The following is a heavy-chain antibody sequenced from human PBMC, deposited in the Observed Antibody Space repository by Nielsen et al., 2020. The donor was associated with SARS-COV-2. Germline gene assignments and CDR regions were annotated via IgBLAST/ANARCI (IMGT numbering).Heavy chain of an antibody. J-gene: IGHJ4*02. D-gene: IGHD3-22*01. CDR2: INHSGST. CDR3: ARLNGRDSAWGYYYDSSGYGGFDY. V-gene: IGHV4-34*01. Sequence: WIRQPPGKGLEWIGEINHSGSTNYNPSLKSRVTISVDTSKNQFSLKLSSVTAADTAVYYCARLNGRDSAWGYYYDSSGYGGFDYWGQGTLVTVSS.